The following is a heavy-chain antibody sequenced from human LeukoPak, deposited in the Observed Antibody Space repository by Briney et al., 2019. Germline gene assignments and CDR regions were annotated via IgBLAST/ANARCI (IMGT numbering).Heavy chain of an antibody. J-gene: IGHJ4*02. CDR2: IPTTGNT. Sequence: SQTLSLTCTLDAHSITSYYWSWIRQPAGKGLEWIGRIPTTGNTNYNPSLKSRVTISADKSNNQFSLQLSSVTAADTAVYYCARVPPRAGMVYFDYWGQGTLVTVSS. V-gene: IGHV4-4*07. CDR3: ARVPPRAGMVYFDY. CDR1: AHSITSYY. D-gene: IGHD5-18*01.